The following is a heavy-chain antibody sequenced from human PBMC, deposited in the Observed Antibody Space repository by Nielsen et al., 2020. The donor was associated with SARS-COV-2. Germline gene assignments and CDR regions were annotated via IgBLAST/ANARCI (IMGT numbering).Heavy chain of an antibody. CDR3: ARGQWIQLWLPPGALGWFDP. CDR1: GGSFSGYY. CDR2: INHSGST. Sequence: SQTLSLTCAVYGGSFSGYYWSWIRQPPGKGLEWIGEINHSGSTNYNPSLKSRVTISVDTSKNQFSLKLSSVTAADTAVYYCARGQWIQLWLPPGALGWFDPWGQGTLVTVSS. V-gene: IGHV4-34*01. J-gene: IGHJ5*02. D-gene: IGHD5-18*01.